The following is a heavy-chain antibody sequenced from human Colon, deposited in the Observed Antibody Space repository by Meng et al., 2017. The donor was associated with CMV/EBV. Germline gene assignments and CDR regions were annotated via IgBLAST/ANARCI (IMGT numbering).Heavy chain of an antibody. V-gene: IGHV4-4*02. CDR2: IYHSGST. J-gene: IGHJ6*02. CDR1: DW. Sequence: DWGSWGRQPPGKGLEWIGEIYHSGSTNYNPSLKSRVTISVDKSKNQFSLKLSSVTAADTAVYYCASGYCSSTSCYTGAYYYYGMDVWGQGTTVTVSS. D-gene: IGHD2-2*02. CDR3: ASGYCSSTSCYTGAYYYYGMDV.